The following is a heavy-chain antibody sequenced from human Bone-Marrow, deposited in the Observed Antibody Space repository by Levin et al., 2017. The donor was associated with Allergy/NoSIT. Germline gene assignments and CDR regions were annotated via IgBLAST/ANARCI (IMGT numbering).Heavy chain of an antibody. Sequence: GSLRLSCTVSGGSVTSGTYYWSWVRQPPGKGLEWIGYVHSSGSTQYNFSLESRVTISLDTSKNHFSLSLNSVTAADTAVYYCASAPVRNYGLDVWGQGTAVTVSS. CDR1: GGSVTSGTYY. CDR3: ASAPVRNYGLDV. V-gene: IGHV4-61*03. J-gene: IGHJ6*02. CDR2: VHSSGST. D-gene: IGHD1-14*01.